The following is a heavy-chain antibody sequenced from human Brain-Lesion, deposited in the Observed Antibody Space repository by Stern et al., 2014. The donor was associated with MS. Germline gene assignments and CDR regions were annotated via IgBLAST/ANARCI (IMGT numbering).Heavy chain of an antibody. CDR2: TSGRGGTP. D-gene: IGHD6-19*01. V-gene: IGHV3-23*04. Sequence: EVQLVESGGGLVQPGGSLRLPCAASGFSFRPYAMRWVRQTPGKGLQWVSVTSGRGGTPYSADSVKGRFTLSRANSTNTLHLHMDSLRSDDTAVYYCAKWPHHIAVAGTRYFQHWGQGTLVTVSS. J-gene: IGHJ1*01. CDR3: AKWPHHIAVAGTRYFQH. CDR1: GFSFRPYA.